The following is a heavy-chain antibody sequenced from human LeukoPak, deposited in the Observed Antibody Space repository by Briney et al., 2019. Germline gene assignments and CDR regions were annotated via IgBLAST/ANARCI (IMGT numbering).Heavy chain of an antibody. J-gene: IGHJ4*02. Sequence: GGSLRLSCTASGFTFGDYAMSWFRQAPGKGLEWVGFIRSKAYGGTTEYAASVKGRSTISRDDSKSIAYLQMNSLKTEDTAVYYCTRDQLPTYYYGSGSFRTFDYWGQGTLVTVSS. CDR3: TRDQLPTYYYGSGSFRTFDY. D-gene: IGHD3-10*01. CDR1: GFTFGDYA. CDR2: IRSKAYGGTT. V-gene: IGHV3-49*03.